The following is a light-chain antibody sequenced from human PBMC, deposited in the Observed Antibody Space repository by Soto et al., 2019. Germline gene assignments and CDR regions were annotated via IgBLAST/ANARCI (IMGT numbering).Light chain of an antibody. J-gene: IGLJ2*01. CDR2: STT. Sequence: QAVVTQEPSLPVSPGGTFTLTCASSTGPVTSDYYPNWFQQKPGQAPRALIYSTTKKHSWTPARFSGYLLGGKAALTLSGVQPEDEADYYCLLYYGAAVVFGGGTKLTVL. CDR1: TGPVTSDYY. CDR3: LLYYGAAVV. V-gene: IGLV7-43*01.